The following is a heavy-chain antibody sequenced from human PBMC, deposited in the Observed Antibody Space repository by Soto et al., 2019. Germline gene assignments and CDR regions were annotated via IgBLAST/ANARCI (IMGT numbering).Heavy chain of an antibody. CDR1: GGSISGYF. CDR2: ISYRGNT. Sequence: SETLSLTCTVSGGSISGYFWSWIRQPPGKEPEWIGYISYRGNTNYNPSLQGRVSISLFTSKDQISLKLDAVTASDTAVYYCTRMERSKEGLSVYYSDFWVQGTLVTVSS. D-gene: IGHD1-26*01. J-gene: IGHJ4*02. CDR3: TRMERSKEGLSVYYSDF. V-gene: IGHV4-59*01.